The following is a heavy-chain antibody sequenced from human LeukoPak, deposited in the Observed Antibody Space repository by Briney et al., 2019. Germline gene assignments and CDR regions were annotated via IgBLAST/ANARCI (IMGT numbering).Heavy chain of an antibody. J-gene: IGHJ4*02. V-gene: IGHV4-59*08. CDR2: IYYSGST. D-gene: IGHD3-10*01. Sequence: SETLSLTCTVSGGSISSYYWSWIRQPPGKGLEWIGYIYYSGSTNYNPSLKSRVTISVDTSKNQFSLKLSSVTAADTAVYYCARHDLWFGELGYFDYWGQGTLVTVSS. CDR1: GGSISSYY. CDR3: ARHDLWFGELGYFDY.